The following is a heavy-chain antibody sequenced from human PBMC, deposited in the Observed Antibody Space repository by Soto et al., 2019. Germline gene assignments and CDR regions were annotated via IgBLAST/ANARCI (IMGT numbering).Heavy chain of an antibody. Sequence: GGSLRLSCAASGFTFSNAWMSWVRQAPGKGLEWVGRIKSKTDGGTTDYAAPVKGRFTISRDDSKNTLYLQMNSLKTEDTAVYYCTKAGGQGFYYYDMDVWGKGTTVTVSS. V-gene: IGHV3-15*01. CDR2: IKSKTDGGTT. J-gene: IGHJ6*03. CDR1: GFTFSNAW. CDR3: TKAGGQGFYYYDMDV. D-gene: IGHD3-10*01.